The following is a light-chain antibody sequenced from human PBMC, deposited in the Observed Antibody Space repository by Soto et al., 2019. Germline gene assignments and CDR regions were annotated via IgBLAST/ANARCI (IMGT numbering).Light chain of an antibody. CDR1: QSVSSN. J-gene: IGKJ4*01. V-gene: IGKV3-15*01. CDR3: QQYNNWHLT. CDR2: GAS. Sequence: EIVMTQSPATLSVSPGERATLSCRASQSVSSNLAWYQQKPGQAPRLLIYGASTRATGIPARFSGSGSGTQFTLTISSLQSEDFAVYYCQQYNNWHLTVGGGTKV.